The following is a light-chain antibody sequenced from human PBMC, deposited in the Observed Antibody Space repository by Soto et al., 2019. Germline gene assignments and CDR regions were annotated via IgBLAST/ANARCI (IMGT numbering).Light chain of an antibody. CDR2: EAS. CDR1: QSISAS. V-gene: IGKV1-5*03. Sequence: DIQMTQSPSTLSASVGDRVTITCRASQSISASLAWYQQKPGKAPKLLIYEASSLKSGVPSRFSGSRSGTEYTLTISSLQPDDFAICYCQQYNGYWTFGQGTKVEIK. J-gene: IGKJ1*01. CDR3: QQYNGYWT.